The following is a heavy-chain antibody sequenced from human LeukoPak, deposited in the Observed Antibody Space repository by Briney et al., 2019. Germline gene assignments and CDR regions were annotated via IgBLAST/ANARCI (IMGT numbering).Heavy chain of an antibody. CDR2: IKGKTAGGTT. J-gene: IGHJ4*02. Sequence: GGSLRLSCAASGLSVSDAWMSWVRQAPGKGLEWVGRIKGKTAGGTTHYVASVKGRFTISRDDSKNTLYLQMNSLSTEDTAVYYCTGPPDWVEGTLATVCS. CDR1: GLSVSDAW. CDR3: TGPPD. V-gene: IGHV3-15*01.